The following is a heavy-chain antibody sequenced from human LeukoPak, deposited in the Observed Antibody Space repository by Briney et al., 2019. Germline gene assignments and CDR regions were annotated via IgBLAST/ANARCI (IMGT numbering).Heavy chain of an antibody. CDR2: INHSGST. CDR3: ARAEPWIHQQIDY. D-gene: IGHD5-12*01. J-gene: IGHJ4*02. CDR1: GGSFSGYF. V-gene: IGHV4-34*01. Sequence: KSSETLSLTCAVYGGSFSGYFWSWIRQPPGKGLEWIGEINHSGSTKYNPSLKDRVTISVDTSKNQFSLRLSSVTAAGTAVYYCARAEPWIHQQIDYWGQGTLVSVSS.